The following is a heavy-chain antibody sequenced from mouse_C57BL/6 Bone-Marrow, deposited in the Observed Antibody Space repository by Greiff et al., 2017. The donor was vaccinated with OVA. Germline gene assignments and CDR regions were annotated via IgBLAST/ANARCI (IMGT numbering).Heavy chain of an antibody. CDR2: IHPNSGST. D-gene: IGHD2-1*01. J-gene: IGHJ1*03. CDR3: ARWGNYPYWYFDV. Sequence: VKLMESGAELVKPGASVKLSCKASGYTFTSYWMHWVKQRPGQGLEWIGMIHPNSGSTNYNEKFKSKATLTVDKSSSTAYMQLSSLTSEDSAVYYCARWGNYPYWYFDVWGTGTTVTVSS. CDR1: GYTFTSYW. V-gene: IGHV1-64*01.